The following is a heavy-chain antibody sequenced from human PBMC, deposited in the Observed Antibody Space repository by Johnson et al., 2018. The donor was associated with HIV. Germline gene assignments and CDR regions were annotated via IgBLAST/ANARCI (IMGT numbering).Heavy chain of an antibody. V-gene: IGHV3-30-3*01. J-gene: IGHJ3*02. CDR1: GFTFSSYA. CDR2: ISYDGSNK. D-gene: IGHD6-6*01. Sequence: VQLVESGGGVVQPGGSLRLSCAASGFTFSSYAIHWVRQAPGKGLEWVALISYDGSNKYYTDSVKGRFTISRDNSKNTLYLQMNSLRAEDTAVYYCARDWLEGGSPSDDAFDICGQGTMVTVSS. CDR3: ARDWLEGGSPSDDAFDI.